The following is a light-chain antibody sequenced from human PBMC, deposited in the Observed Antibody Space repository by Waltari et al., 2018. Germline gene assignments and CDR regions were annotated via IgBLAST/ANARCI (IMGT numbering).Light chain of an antibody. CDR3: QQYDTSVPWT. CDR2: GAS. Sequence: EIVLTQSPGTLSLSPGESATLPCRASRNVGSRYLAWYQQKPGQAPRLLIYGASSRASGIPDRFSGSGSGTDFTLTISRLQPEDFAVYYCQQYDTSVPWTFGQGTKVDIK. V-gene: IGKV3-20*01. J-gene: IGKJ1*01. CDR1: RNVGSRY.